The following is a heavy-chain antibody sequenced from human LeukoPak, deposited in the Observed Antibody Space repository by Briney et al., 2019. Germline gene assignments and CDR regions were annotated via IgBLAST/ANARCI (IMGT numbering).Heavy chain of an antibody. CDR1: GGSISNYY. CDR2: IYYGGNT. Sequence: SSETLSLTCTVSGGSISNYYWSWIRQPPGKGLEWIGYIYYGGNTNYNPSLKSRVTISVDTSKNQFSLKLSSVTAADTAVYYCARDEGAGAPYFDYWGQGTLATVFS. J-gene: IGHJ4*02. CDR3: ARDEGAGAPYFDY. D-gene: IGHD1-26*01. V-gene: IGHV4-59*01.